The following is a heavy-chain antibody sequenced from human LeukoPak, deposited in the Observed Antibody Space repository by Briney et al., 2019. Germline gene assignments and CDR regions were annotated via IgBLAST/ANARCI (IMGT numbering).Heavy chain of an antibody. CDR3: ARTHTYYYDRSGSSTDY. D-gene: IGHD3-22*01. V-gene: IGHV4-39*07. CDR1: GGSISSSSYY. Sequence: SETLCLTCTVSGGSISSSSYYWGWIRQPPGKGLEWIESIYYSGSTYYDPSLKSRVTISVDTSKNQFSLKLSSVTAADTAVYYCARTHTYYYDRSGSSTDYWGQGTLVTVSS. J-gene: IGHJ4*02. CDR2: IYYSGST.